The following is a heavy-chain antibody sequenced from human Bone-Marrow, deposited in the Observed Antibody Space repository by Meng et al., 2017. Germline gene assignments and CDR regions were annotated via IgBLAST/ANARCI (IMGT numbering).Heavy chain of an antibody. CDR3: ARDEDISAAGKLFSDY. CDR1: GSNFPDYY. Sequence: QVALMQSVAGVKQPGAVVTFSCNPSGSNFPDYYKHWVRRGPGQGLEWMGRIHPKSGDTHYAQRFQGRVTMTGDTSISTAYMELSGLRSDDTAMYYCARDEDISAAGKLFSDYWGQGTLVTVSS. V-gene: IGHV1-2*06. J-gene: IGHJ4*02. D-gene: IGHD6-13*01. CDR2: IHPKSGDT.